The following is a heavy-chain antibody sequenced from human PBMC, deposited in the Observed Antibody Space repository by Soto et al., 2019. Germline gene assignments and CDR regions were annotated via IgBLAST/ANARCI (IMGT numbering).Heavy chain of an antibody. D-gene: IGHD2-2*01. J-gene: IGHJ5*02. CDR1: GGTFSRYA. Sequence: ASVKVSCKASGGTFSRYAISWVRQAPGQGLEWMGVIIPIFGTTNDAQKFQDRVTMTADAATNTAYMELSSLRSDDTAVYYCARVQFGGNRLLNWFDPWGHGTLVTVSS. V-gene: IGHV1-69*13. CDR2: IIPIFGTT. CDR3: ARVQFGGNRLLNWFDP.